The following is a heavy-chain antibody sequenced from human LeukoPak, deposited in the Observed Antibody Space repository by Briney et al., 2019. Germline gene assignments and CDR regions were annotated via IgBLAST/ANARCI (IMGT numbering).Heavy chain of an antibody. V-gene: IGHV3-30*02. CDR1: GFIFSNYG. D-gene: IGHD1-26*01. J-gene: IGHJ4*02. CDR2: IRYDGSDK. Sequence: PGGSLKLSXAASGFIFSNYGMHWVRQASGKGLEWVTFIRYDGSDKYYADSVKGRFTISRDNSKNKVYLQMNSLRAEDTAVYYCAKDSWEVGATAEIDYWGQGTLVTVSS. CDR3: AKDSWEVGATAEIDY.